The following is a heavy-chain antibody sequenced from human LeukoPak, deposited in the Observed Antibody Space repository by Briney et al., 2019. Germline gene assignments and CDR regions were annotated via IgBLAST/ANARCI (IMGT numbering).Heavy chain of an antibody. V-gene: IGHV1-46*01. CDR2: INPSGGST. Sequence: ASVTVSCKASGYTFTIYYMHWVRQAPGQGLEWMGIINPSGGSTSYAQKFQGRVTMTRDMSTSTVYMELSSLRSEDTAVYYCARGDYYDSSGYSGRFDYWGQGTLVTVSS. CDR3: ARGDYYDSSGYSGRFDY. J-gene: IGHJ4*02. D-gene: IGHD3-22*01. CDR1: GYTFTIYY.